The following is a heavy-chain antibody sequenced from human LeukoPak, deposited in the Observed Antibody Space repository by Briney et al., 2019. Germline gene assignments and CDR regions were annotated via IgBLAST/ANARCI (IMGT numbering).Heavy chain of an antibody. V-gene: IGHV1-18*01. CDR1: GYTFTSYG. Sequence: ASVKVSCKASGYTFTSYGISWVRQAPGQGLEWVGWISAYNGNTNYAQKLQGRVTMTTDTSTSTAYMELRSLRSEDTAVYYCAGSDYSNYADWGQGTLVTVSS. CDR3: AGSDYSNYAD. J-gene: IGHJ4*02. D-gene: IGHD4-11*01. CDR2: ISAYNGNT.